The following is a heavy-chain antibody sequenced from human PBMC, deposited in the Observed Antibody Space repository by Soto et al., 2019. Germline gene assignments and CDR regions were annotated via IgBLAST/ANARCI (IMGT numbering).Heavy chain of an antibody. CDR2: INHSGST. D-gene: IGHD3-3*01. CDR3: ARGGVYYDFWSGYNTYYGMDV. CDR1: GGSFSGYY. Sequence: SETLSLTCAVYGGSFSGYYWSWIRQPPGKGLEWIGEINHSGSTNYNPSLKSRVTISVDTSKNQFSLKLSSVTAADTAVYYCARGGVYYDFWSGYNTYYGMDVWGQGTTVTVS. V-gene: IGHV4-34*01. J-gene: IGHJ6*02.